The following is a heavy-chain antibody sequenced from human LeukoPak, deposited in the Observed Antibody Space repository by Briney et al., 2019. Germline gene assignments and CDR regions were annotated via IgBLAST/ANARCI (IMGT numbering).Heavy chain of an antibody. CDR3: AREEDSFVVVVAATPLDY. CDR2: ISYDGSNK. V-gene: IGHV3-30*04. D-gene: IGHD2-15*01. CDR1: GFTFSSYE. J-gene: IGHJ4*02. Sequence: GGSLRLSCAASGFTFSSYEMNWVRQAPGKGLEWVAVISYDGSNKYYADSVKGRFTISRDNSKNTLYLQMNSLRAEDTAVYYCAREEDSFVVVVAATPLDYWGQGTLVTVSS.